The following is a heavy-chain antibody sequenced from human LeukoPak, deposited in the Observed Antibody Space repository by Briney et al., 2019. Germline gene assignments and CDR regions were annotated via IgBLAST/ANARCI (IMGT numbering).Heavy chain of an antibody. V-gene: IGHV1-69*02. Sequence: GASVKVSCKASGGSFSSYTISWVRQAPGQGLEWMGRIIPILGIANYAQKFQGRVTITADKSTSTAYMELSSLRSEDTAVYYCARGPLSRNYGSRMDVWGKGTTVTVSS. CDR3: ARGPLSRNYGSRMDV. CDR1: GGSFSSYT. CDR2: IIPILGIA. J-gene: IGHJ6*03. D-gene: IGHD4-11*01.